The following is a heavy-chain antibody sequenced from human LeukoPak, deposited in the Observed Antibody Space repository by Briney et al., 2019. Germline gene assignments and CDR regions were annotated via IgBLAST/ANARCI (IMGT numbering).Heavy chain of an antibody. Sequence: AASVKVSCKASGGTFSSYAISWVRQAPGQGLEWMGGIIPIFGTANYAQKFQGGVTITTDESTSTAYMELSSLRSEDTAVYYCARGAAAGIRGISSVNFDYWGQGTLVTVSS. J-gene: IGHJ4*02. V-gene: IGHV1-69*05. CDR3: ARGAAAGIRGISSVNFDY. D-gene: IGHD6-13*01. CDR2: IIPIFGTA. CDR1: GGTFSSYA.